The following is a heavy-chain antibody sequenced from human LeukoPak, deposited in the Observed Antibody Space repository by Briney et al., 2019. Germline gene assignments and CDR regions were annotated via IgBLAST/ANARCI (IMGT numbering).Heavy chain of an antibody. CDR3: ARRNVGTGWSFHS. CDR2: LKDDGSQK. D-gene: IGHD2-15*01. J-gene: IGHJ4*02. CDR1: RFTFDNYW. Sequence: PGGSLRLSCEASRFTFDNYWMSWVRQAPGKGLEWVANLKDDGSQKNYIDSVKGRFTISRDNAKASLFLQMNSLISEDTAVYYCARRNVGTGWSFHSWGQGTLVTVSS. V-gene: IGHV3-7*01.